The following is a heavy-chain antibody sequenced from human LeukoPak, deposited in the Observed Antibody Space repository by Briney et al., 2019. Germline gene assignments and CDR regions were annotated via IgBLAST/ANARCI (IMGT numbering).Heavy chain of an antibody. Sequence: GGSLRLSCAASGFTLDDYGMSWVRQAPGKGLEWVSGINRNGGSTGYADSVKGRFTISRDNAKNSLYLQMNSLRAEDTALYYCARRAVVPAAPFDYWGQGTLVTVSS. CDR1: GFTLDDYG. J-gene: IGHJ4*02. V-gene: IGHV3-20*04. CDR3: ARRAVVPAAPFDY. CDR2: INRNGGST. D-gene: IGHD2-2*01.